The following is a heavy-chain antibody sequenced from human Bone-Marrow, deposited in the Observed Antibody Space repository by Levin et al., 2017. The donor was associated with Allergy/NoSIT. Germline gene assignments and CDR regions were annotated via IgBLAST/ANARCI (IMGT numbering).Heavy chain of an antibody. D-gene: IGHD6-19*01. V-gene: IGHV4-61*01. CDR2: IYYSVTT. Sequence: SQTLSLTCNVSGGSVSSSSYYWNWLRQPPGKGLEWIGYIYYSVTTIYNPSLRGRVTLSVDTSKNQFSLKLRSVTAADTAVYFCARDGKGGWGGFDIWGQGAMVTVSS. CDR1: GGSVSSSSYY. J-gene: IGHJ3*02. CDR3: ARDGKGGWGGFDI.